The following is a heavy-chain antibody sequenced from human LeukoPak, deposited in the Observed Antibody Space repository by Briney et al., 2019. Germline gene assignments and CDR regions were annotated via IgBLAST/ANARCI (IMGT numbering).Heavy chain of an antibody. CDR2: NSAYNGST. D-gene: IGHD3-22*01. J-gene: IGHJ4*02. CDR1: GYTLTSYG. CDR3: ARDPPYYYDSDD. V-gene: IGHV1-18*01. Sequence: ASVKDSCMASGYTLTSYGISWVRPAPGQGREWMRWNSAYNGSTNYAKKLQGRVTITTDTSTSTAYMELRSLRSDDTAVYYCARDPPYYYDSDDWGQGTLVTVSS.